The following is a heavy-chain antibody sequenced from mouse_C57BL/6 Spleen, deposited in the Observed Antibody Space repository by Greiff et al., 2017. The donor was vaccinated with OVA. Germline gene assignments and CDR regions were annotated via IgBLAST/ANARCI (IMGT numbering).Heavy chain of an antibody. D-gene: IGHD2-4*01. Sequence: QVQLQQPGAELVKPGASVKLSCKASGYTFTSYWMHWVKQRPGQGLEWIGMIHPNSGSTNYNEKFKSKATLTVDKSSSTAYMQLSSLTSDDSAVYYCARDDYDVFDYWGQGTTLTVSS. CDR2: IHPNSGST. V-gene: IGHV1-64*01. CDR1: GYTFTSYW. J-gene: IGHJ2*01. CDR3: ARDDYDVFDY.